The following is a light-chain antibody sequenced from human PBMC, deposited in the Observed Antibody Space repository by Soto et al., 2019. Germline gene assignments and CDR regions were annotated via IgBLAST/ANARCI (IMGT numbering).Light chain of an antibody. J-gene: IGLJ1*01. Sequence: QSVLTQPRSVSGSPGQSVTVSCTGTSSDVGGYDFVSGYQQHPGKAPKLMIYDVTKRPSGVPDRFSGSKSGNTASLTISGLQAEDEAVYFCCSYAATYVYVFGTGTKVTVL. V-gene: IGLV2-11*01. CDR2: DVT. CDR1: SSDVGGYDF. CDR3: CSYAATYVYV.